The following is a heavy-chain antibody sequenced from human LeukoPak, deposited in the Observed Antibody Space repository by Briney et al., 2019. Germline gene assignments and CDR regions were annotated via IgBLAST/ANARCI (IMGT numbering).Heavy chain of an antibody. CDR2: IYYSGNT. Sequence: SETLSLTCTVSGGSINSGDYYWGWIRQPPGKGLEWIGSIYYSGNTYYNPSLKSRVTISVDTSKNQFSLKLSSVTAADTAVYYCARHSSSAAQGFDYWGQGTLVTVSS. CDR3: ARHSSSAAQGFDY. D-gene: IGHD6-6*01. V-gene: IGHV4-39*01. CDR1: GGSINSGDYY. J-gene: IGHJ4*02.